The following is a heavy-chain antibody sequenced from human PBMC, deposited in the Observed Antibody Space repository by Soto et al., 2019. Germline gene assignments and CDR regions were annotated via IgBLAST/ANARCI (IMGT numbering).Heavy chain of an antibody. CDR1: GYTFTNYG. CDR2: TIPELGTS. D-gene: IGHD4-17*01. CDR3: ARTSMTRIDY. J-gene: IGHJ4*02. Sequence: GASVKVSCKTSGYTFTNYGINWVRQAPGQGLEWMGVTIPELGTSNYAQRLQGRVTITADKATNTAYLNLTTLTSEDTAIYYCARTSMTRIDYWGQGTLVTVSS. V-gene: IGHV1-18*04.